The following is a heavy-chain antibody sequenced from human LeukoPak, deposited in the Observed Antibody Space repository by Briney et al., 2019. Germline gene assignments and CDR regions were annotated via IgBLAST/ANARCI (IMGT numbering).Heavy chain of an antibody. CDR1: GFTFSSYA. CDR3: ARDIYYDSSGYDY. V-gene: IGHV3-23*01. J-gene: IGHJ4*02. Sequence: GGSLRLSCAASGFTFSSYAMSWVRQAPGKGLEWVSAISGSGGSTYYADSVKGRFTISRDNAKNSLYLQMNSLRAEDTAVYYCARDIYYDSSGYDYWGQGTLVTVSS. D-gene: IGHD3-22*01. CDR2: ISGSGGST.